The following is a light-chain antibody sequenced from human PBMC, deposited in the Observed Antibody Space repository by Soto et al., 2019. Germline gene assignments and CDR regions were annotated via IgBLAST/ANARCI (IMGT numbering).Light chain of an antibody. Sequence: DIHLTQSPSLLSASVGDRVTITCRASQGISQYVASYQQKPGKAPKLLIYAAVVLQGGIPSRFSGYGSATEFIRTISGLQPEDFATYYCQQVNYYPFTFGGGTRVESK. J-gene: IGKJ4*01. V-gene: IGKV1-9*01. CDR2: AAV. CDR1: QGISQY. CDR3: QQVNYYPFT.